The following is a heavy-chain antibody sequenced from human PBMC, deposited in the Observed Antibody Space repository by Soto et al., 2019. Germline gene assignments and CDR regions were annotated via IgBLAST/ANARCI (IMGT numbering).Heavy chain of an antibody. D-gene: IGHD3-3*01. CDR3: ARDGIYDFWSGYPPTKYYYGMDV. J-gene: IGHJ6*02. CDR2: ISAYNGNT. Sequence: QVQLVQSGAEVKKPGASVNVSCKASGYTFTSYGISWVRQAPGQGLEWMGWISAYNGNTNYAQKLQGRVTMTTDTSTSTAYMELRSLRSDDTAVYYCARDGIYDFWSGYPPTKYYYGMDVWGQGTTVTVSS. V-gene: IGHV1-18*04. CDR1: GYTFTSYG.